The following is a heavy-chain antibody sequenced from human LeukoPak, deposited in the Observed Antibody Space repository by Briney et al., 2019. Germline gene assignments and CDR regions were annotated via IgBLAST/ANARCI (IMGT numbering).Heavy chain of an antibody. CDR2: ISWNSGSI. J-gene: IGHJ4*02. V-gene: IGHV3-9*01. CDR1: GFTFDDYA. Sequence: QPGRSLRLSCAASGFTFDDYAMHWVRQAPGKGLEWVSGISWNSGSIGYADSVKGRFTISRDNTKNSLYQQMNSLRAEDTAVYYCAEGGYYNLYYWGQGTLVTVSS. CDR3: AEGGYYNLYY. D-gene: IGHD5-24*01.